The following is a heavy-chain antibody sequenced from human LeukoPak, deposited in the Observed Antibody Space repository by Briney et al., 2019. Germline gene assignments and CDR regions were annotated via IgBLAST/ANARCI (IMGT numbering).Heavy chain of an antibody. Sequence: GASVKVSCKASGYTFTSYAMHWVRQAPGQRLEWMGWINAGNGNTKYSQKFQGRVTITRDTSASTAYMELSSLRSEDTAVYYCARDKIGYSSGWYVFDYWGQGTLVTVSS. CDR3: ARDKIGYSSGWYVFDY. V-gene: IGHV1-3*01. CDR1: GYTFTSYA. D-gene: IGHD6-19*01. CDR2: INAGNGNT. J-gene: IGHJ4*02.